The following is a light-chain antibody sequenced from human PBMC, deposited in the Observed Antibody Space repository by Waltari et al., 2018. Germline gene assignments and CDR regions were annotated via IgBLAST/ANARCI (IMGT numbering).Light chain of an antibody. CDR1: PRSVPTRCS. J-gene: IGLJ2*01. Sequence: QTVVTQEPSFPVSPGRTVTLTCAFSPRSVPTRCSPSWSQKTPRQAPGTLIYSTVSRSCGVPGRSAGSFVGKEAALTSTGEEEDDEADFCRAMDRSSGIGVFGGGTKLTVL. CDR2: STV. V-gene: IGLV8-61*01. CDR3: AMDRSSGIGV.